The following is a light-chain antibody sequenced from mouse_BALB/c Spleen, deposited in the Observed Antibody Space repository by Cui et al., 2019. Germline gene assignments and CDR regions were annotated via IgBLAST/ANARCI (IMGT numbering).Light chain of an antibody. CDR1: QDVGTA. V-gene: IGKV6-23*01. Sequence: DIVMTQSHKFMSTSVGDRVSITCKASQDVGTAVAWYQQKPGQSPKLLIYWASTRHTGVPDRFPGRGSGTDFTRNICKVQSEDLAEYFCQKNSSYPPTVGGGTKLEIK. CDR3: QKNSSYPPT. J-gene: IGKJ2*01. CDR2: WAS.